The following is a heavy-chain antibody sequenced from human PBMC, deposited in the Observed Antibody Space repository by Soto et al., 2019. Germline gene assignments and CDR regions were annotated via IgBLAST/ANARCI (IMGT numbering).Heavy chain of an antibody. V-gene: IGHV3-74*01. CDR1: GFTFSSYW. CDR3: ARMDQQLGGFPFQH. CDR2: INSDGSST. Sequence: GGSLRLSCAASGFTFSSYWMHWVRQAPGKGLVWVSRINSDGSSTSYADSVKGRFTISRDNAKNTLYLQMNSLRAEDMAVYYCARMDQQLGGFPFQHWGQGTLVTVSS. D-gene: IGHD6-13*01. J-gene: IGHJ1*01.